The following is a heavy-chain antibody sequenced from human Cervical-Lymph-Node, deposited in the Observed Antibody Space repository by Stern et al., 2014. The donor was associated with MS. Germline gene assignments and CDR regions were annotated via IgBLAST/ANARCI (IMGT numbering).Heavy chain of an antibody. V-gene: IGHV1-69*01. J-gene: IGHJ5*02. CDR2: IFPGFGTP. CDR1: GGTFSKFP. D-gene: IGHD6-13*01. CDR3: ALSAETSDRWYSLGYDL. Sequence: QLVQSGAEVTKPGSSVKVSCKASGGTFSKFPSSWVRQAPGQGLEWMGGIFPGFGTPTYAQEFRGRVTIAANVSTRTVYMELSSLTSDDTAVYYCALSAETSDRWYSLGYDLWGQGTLVTVSS.